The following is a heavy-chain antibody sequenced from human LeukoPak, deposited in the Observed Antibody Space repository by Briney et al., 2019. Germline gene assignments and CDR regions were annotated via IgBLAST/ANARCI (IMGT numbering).Heavy chain of an antibody. CDR2: INTNTGNP. J-gene: IGHJ4*02. CDR1: GYTFTSYA. CDR3: ARFSGGSGSYYTTGANY. V-gene: IGHV7-4-1*02. Sequence: ASVKVSCKASGYTFTSYAMNWVRQAPGQGLEWMGWINTNTGNPTYAQGFTGRFVFSLDTSVSTAYLQISSLKAEDTAVYYCARFSGGSGSYYTTGANYWGQGTLVTVSS. D-gene: IGHD3-10*01.